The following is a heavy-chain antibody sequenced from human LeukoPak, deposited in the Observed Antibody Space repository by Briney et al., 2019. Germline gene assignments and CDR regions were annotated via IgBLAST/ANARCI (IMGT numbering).Heavy chain of an antibody. CDR2: IYYSGST. Sequence: SETLSLTCTVSGGSISSSSYYWGWIRQPPGKGLEWIGSIYYSGSTYYNPSLKSRVTISVDTSKNQFSLKLSSVTAADTAVYYCARLEDEYYFDYWGQGTLVTVYS. J-gene: IGHJ4*02. CDR3: ARLEDEYYFDY. V-gene: IGHV4-39*01. D-gene: IGHD5-24*01. CDR1: GGSISSSSYY.